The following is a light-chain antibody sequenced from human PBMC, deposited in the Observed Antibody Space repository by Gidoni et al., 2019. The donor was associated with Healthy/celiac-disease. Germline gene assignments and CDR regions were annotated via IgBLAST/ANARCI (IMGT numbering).Light chain of an antibody. CDR2: AAS. Sequence: IQLTQSPSSLSASVGDRITITCRASQGISSYLAWYQQKPGKAPKLLIYAASTLQSGVPLRFSGSGSGTDFSLTISSLQPEDFATYYCQQLNSYPSITFXQXTRLEIK. V-gene: IGKV1-9*01. CDR1: QGISSY. CDR3: QQLNSYPSIT. J-gene: IGKJ5*01.